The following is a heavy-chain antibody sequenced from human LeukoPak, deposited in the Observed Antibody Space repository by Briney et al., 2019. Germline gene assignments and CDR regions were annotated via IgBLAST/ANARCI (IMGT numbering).Heavy chain of an antibody. CDR2: IKPDGGEI. J-gene: IGHJ6*02. CDR3: VRGMDV. Sequence: QPGGSLRLSCEASGLTFRTYWMTWVRQAPGKGLEWVANIKPDGGEIYYVDSVKGRFTISRDNAKNSLYLRMNSLRAEDTAVYYCVRGMDVWGQGTTVTVSS. V-gene: IGHV3-7*04. CDR1: GLTFRTYW.